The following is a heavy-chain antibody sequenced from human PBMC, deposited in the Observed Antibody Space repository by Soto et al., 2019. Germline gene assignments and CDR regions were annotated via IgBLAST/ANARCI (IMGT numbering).Heavy chain of an antibody. Sequence: ASVKVSCKASGYTFTSYGISWVLQAPGQGLEWMGWISAYNGNTNYAQKLQGRVTMTTDTSTSTAYMELRSLRSDDTAVYYCARVADYYDSSGYYPLEYFQHWGQGTLVTVSS. V-gene: IGHV1-18*01. J-gene: IGHJ1*01. D-gene: IGHD3-22*01. CDR2: ISAYNGNT. CDR1: GYTFTSYG. CDR3: ARVADYYDSSGYYPLEYFQH.